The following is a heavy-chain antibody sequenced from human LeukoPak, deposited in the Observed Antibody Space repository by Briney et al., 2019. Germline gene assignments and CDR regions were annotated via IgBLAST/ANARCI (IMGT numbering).Heavy chain of an antibody. Sequence: GGSLRLSCAASGFTVSSNYMSWVRQAPGKGLEWVSYISSSSSTIYYADSVKGRFTISRDNAKNSLYLQMNSLRAEDTAVYCCARDAVLMVYVIDYWGQGTLVTVSS. J-gene: IGHJ4*02. D-gene: IGHD2-8*01. V-gene: IGHV3-48*01. CDR2: ISSSSSTI. CDR1: GFTVSSNY. CDR3: ARDAVLMVYVIDY.